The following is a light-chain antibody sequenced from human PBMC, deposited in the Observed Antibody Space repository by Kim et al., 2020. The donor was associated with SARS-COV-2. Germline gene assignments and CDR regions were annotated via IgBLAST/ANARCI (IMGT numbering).Light chain of an antibody. V-gene: IGKV1-5*03. J-gene: IGKJ4*02. Sequence: DVQMTQSPSTLSASVGDRVTITCRARQSISTWLAWYQQKPGKAPELLIYKTYSLESGVPSTFSGSGTGPEFTLTISSLQPDDFATYYCQQYTSYPWTFGGGTKVDI. CDR3: QQYTSYPWT. CDR1: QSISTW. CDR2: KTY.